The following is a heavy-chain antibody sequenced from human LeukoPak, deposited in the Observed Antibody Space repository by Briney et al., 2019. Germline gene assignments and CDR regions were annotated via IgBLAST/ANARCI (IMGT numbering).Heavy chain of an antibody. CDR3: ARVIADNSAYYRNFDF. CDR2: INSDGRST. D-gene: IGHD3-22*01. J-gene: IGHJ4*02. CDR1: GFXFSNYW. Sequence: GGSLRLSCGGSGFXFSNYWMHWVRQAPGKGLVWVSRINSDGRSTNYADSVKGRFTISRDNAKNTLYLQMNSLRAEDTAMYYCARVIADNSAYYRNFDFWGQGTLVTVSS. V-gene: IGHV3-74*01.